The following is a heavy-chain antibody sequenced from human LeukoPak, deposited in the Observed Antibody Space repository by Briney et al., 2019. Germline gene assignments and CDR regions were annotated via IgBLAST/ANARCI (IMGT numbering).Heavy chain of an antibody. J-gene: IGHJ4*02. V-gene: IGHV3-30*18. Sequence: PGGSLRLSCAASGFTFSSYGMHWVRQAPGKGLEWVAVISYDGSNKYYADSVKGRFTISRDNSRNTLYLQMNSLRAEDTAVYYCAKDGAHRVYWGQGTLVTVSS. CDR1: GFTFSSYG. D-gene: IGHD3-16*01. CDR3: AKDGAHRVY. CDR2: ISYDGSNK.